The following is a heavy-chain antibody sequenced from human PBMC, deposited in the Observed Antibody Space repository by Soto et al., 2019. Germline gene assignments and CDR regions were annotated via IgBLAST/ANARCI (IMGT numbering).Heavy chain of an antibody. J-gene: IGHJ4*02. CDR3: ARSFMVPVDVFDY. CDR2: IYYSGST. V-gene: IGHV4-59*01. D-gene: IGHD3-10*01. Sequence: SESLSLTCAVSNCSFSSNGWSWIRQAPGKGLEWIGNIYYSGSTNYNPSLKSRVTMSVDTSKNLFTLKLSSVTAAETGVYFCARSFMVPVDVFDYWGQGTPVTVSS. CDR1: NCSFSSNG.